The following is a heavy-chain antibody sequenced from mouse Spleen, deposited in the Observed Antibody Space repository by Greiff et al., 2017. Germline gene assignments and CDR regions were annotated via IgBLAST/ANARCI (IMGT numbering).Heavy chain of an antibody. D-gene: IGHD3-1*01. CDR1: GFTFSSYA. V-gene: IGHV5-9-3*01. CDR2: ISSGGGNT. J-gene: IGHJ4*01. Sequence: EVQRVESGGGLVKLGGSLKLSCAASGFTFSSYAMSWVRQTPEKRLEWVATISSGGGNTYYPDSVKGRFTISRDNAKNTLYLQMSSLKSEDTAMYYCARQGLGPYYYAMDYWGQGTSVTVSS. CDR3: ARQGLGPYYYAMDY.